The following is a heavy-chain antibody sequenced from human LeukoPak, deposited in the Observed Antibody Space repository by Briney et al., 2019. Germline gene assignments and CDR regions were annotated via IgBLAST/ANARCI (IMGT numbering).Heavy chain of an antibody. CDR1: VGSTTSYY. CDR2: IAHSADT. V-gene: IGHV4-4*09. D-gene: IGHD5-18*01. CDR3: ARTARVFDF. J-gene: IGHJ4*02. Sequence: SETLSLTCTVSVGSTTSYYWSWIGQPPGSGLECIAYIAHSADTNYTTSLKSRATISMDTSKNLFSLQLTSVTAAAAAVYYGARTARVFDFWGQGIQVTVSS.